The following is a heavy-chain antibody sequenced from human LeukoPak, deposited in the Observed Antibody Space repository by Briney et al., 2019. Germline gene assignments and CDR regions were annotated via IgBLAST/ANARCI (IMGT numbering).Heavy chain of an antibody. V-gene: IGHV4-34*01. Sequence: SETLSLTCAVYGGSFSGYYWSWIRQTPGKALEWIGEINHSGSTNYNPSLKSRVTISVDTSKNQFSLKLSSVTAADTAVYYCAKMFNADVYFEYWGQGILVTVSS. D-gene: IGHD2-2*01. CDR2: INHSGST. J-gene: IGHJ4*02. CDR1: GGSFSGYY. CDR3: AKMFNADVYFEY.